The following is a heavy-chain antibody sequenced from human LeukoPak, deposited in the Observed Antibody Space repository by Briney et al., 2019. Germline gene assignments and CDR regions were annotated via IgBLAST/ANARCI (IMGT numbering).Heavy chain of an antibody. D-gene: IGHD3-10*01. CDR2: ISSSGTTI. V-gene: IGHV3-48*03. CDR3: ARETLTYFYDSGSRH. CDR1: GFSFSSSE. J-gene: IGHJ4*02. Sequence: GGSLRLSCAAAGFSFSSSEMNWVRQAPGKGLEWVSYISSSGTTIYYAGSVKGRFTISRDNAKNSLYLQMNSLRAEDTAVYYCARETLTYFYDSGSRHWGQGTLVTVSS.